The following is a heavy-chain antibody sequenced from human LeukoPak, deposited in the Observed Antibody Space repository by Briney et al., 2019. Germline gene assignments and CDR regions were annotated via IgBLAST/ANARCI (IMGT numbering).Heavy chain of an antibody. CDR1: GYSFTNYW. CDR2: IYPDDSNT. D-gene: IGHD3-3*01. J-gene: IGHJ5*02. V-gene: IGHV5-51*01. Sequence: GESLKISCKGSGYSFTNYWIGWARQMPGKGLEWMGIIYPDDSNTKYSPSFQGLVTISADKSISTAYLQWSSLKASDTAMYYCARQSITIFGVPRGWFDPWGQGTLVTVSS. CDR3: ARQSITIFGVPRGWFDP.